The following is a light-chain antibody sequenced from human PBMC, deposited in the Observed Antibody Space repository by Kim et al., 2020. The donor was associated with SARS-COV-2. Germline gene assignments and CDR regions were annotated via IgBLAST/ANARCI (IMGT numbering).Light chain of an antibody. CDR2: AAS. Sequence: VSPAEGATLSCRASQSIIDNLAWYQQKPGQAPRLLIHAASTRATGIPARFSGTGSGTEFTLTISSLQSEDFAVYYCQQYNNWPMFTFGQGTKLEIK. J-gene: IGKJ2*01. V-gene: IGKV3-15*01. CDR3: QQYNNWPMFT. CDR1: QSIIDN.